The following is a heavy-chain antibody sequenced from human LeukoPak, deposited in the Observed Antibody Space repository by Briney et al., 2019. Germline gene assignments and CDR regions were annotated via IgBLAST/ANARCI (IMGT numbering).Heavy chain of an antibody. CDR2: IYYSGST. CDR1: GGSISSRSSY. D-gene: IGHD2-15*01. J-gene: IGHJ3*02. V-gene: IGHV4-61*05. Sequence: SEALSLTCTVSGGSISSRSSYWGWNRQPPGKGLEWIGYIYYSGSTNYDPSLKSRVTISVDTSKNQFSLKLSSVTAADTAVYYCARGSRDDAFDIWGQGAMVTVSS. CDR3: ARGSRDDAFDI.